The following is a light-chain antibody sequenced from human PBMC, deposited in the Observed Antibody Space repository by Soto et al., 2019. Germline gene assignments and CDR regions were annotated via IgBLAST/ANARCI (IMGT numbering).Light chain of an antibody. CDR3: QQYEIYPIT. J-gene: IGKJ5*01. Sequence: DIQMTQSPSTLSASVGDRVTITCRASQNINSWLAWYQQKPGKAPKLLIYKASSLESGVPSRFSGSGSGTEFTLTSSILQPDDFAAYYCQQYEIYPITFGQGTRLEIK. V-gene: IGKV1-5*03. CDR2: KAS. CDR1: QNINSW.